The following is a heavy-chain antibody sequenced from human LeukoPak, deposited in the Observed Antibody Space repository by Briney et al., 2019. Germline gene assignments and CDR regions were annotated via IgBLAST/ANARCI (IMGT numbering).Heavy chain of an antibody. D-gene: IGHD3-22*01. CDR1: GYSISSGYY. V-gene: IGHV4-38-2*02. J-gene: IGHJ5*02. CDR3: ARDRGTMIVVVNGEDWFDP. CDR2: IYHSGST. Sequence: SETLSLTCTVSGYSISSGYYWGWIRQPPGKGLEWIGSIYHSGSTYYNPSLKSRVTISVDTSKNQFSLKLSSVTAADTDVYYCARDRGTMIVVVNGEDWFDPWGQGTLVTVSS.